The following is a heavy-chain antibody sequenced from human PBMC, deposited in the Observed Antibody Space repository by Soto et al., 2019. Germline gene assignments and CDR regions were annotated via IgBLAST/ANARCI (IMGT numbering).Heavy chain of an antibody. CDR3: ASGSHYLSTGYDFVH. D-gene: IGHD3-16*01. Sequence: QVQLVQSGAEVRKPGSSVKVSCKASGGVFSNYAITWARQAPGEGLEWVGGVLPILGKPNYAPKFQGRVTVTADEYTKTGYMELKNLTSADTAIYYCASGSHYLSTGYDFVHWGQGTVVTVSS. V-gene: IGHV1-69*01. CDR2: VLPILGKP. CDR1: GGVFSNYA. J-gene: IGHJ4*02.